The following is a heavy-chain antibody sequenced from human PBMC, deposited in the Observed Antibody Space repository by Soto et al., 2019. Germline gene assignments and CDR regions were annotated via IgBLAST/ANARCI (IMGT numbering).Heavy chain of an antibody. J-gene: IGHJ3*02. CDR3: ARRGGAAATASDI. D-gene: IGHD2-15*01. Sequence: PSETLSLTCTVSGGSISSGDYYWSWIRQPPGKGLEWIGYTYYSGSIYYNPSLRSRVTVSVDTSKNQFSLKLSSVTAADTAVYYCARRGGAAATASDIWGQGTMVTVSS. CDR2: TYYSGSI. CDR1: GGSISSGDYY. V-gene: IGHV4-30-4*01.